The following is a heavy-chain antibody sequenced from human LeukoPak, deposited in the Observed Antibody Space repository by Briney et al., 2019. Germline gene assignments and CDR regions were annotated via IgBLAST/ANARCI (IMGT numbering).Heavy chain of an antibody. D-gene: IGHD5-18*01. CDR2: ISYDGSA. J-gene: IGHJ4*02. CDR1: GASIDNGSYY. CDR3: ARDRSTGNSFFDS. Sequence: SETLSFTCAVSGASIDNGSYYWDWIRQPPGKGLEWIGSISYDGSAYYKSSLKSRVLISVDTSKNQFSLIMTSVTAADTAVYFCARDRSTGNSFFDSWGQGILVTVSA. V-gene: IGHV4-39*07.